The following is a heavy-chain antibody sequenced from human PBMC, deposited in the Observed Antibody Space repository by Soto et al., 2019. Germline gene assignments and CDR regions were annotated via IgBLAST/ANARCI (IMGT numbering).Heavy chain of an antibody. CDR1: GGSISSNY. CDR2: IYGSGST. J-gene: IGHJ4*02. CDR3: AREVIRPAAGKYHFEY. Sequence: SETLSLTCTVSGGSISSNYWSWIRQPAGKGLEWIGRIYGSGSTNYNPSLKSRVTMGQDMSKNQFSLNLTSVTAADSAVYYCAREVIRPAAGKYHFEYSGQATRVTVST. V-gene: IGHV4-4*07. D-gene: IGHD3-22*01.